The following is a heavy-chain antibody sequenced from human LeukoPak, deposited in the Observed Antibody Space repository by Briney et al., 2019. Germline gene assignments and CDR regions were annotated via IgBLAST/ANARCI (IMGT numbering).Heavy chain of an antibody. D-gene: IGHD3-22*01. CDR3: ASVGDSWYYFDY. CDR2: IIPILGIA. Sequence: SVKVSCKASGGTFSSYAISWVRQAPGQGLEWMGRIIPILGIANYAQKFQGRVTITADKSTSTAYMELSSLGSEDTAVYYCASVGDSWYYFDYWGQGTLVTVSS. V-gene: IGHV1-69*04. J-gene: IGHJ4*02. CDR1: GGTFSSYA.